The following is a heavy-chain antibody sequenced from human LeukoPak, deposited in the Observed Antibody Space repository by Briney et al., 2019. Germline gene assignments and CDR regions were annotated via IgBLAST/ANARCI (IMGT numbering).Heavy chain of an antibody. CDR1: GGSISSYY. V-gene: IGHV4-59*01. CDR2: IYYSGST. Sequence: SETLSLTCTVSGGSISSYYWSWIRQPPGKGLEWIGYIYYSGSTNYNPSLKSRVTISVDTSKNQFSLKLSSVTAADTAVYYCARARTGYYYPDASDIWGQGTMVTVSS. CDR3: ARARTGYYYPDASDI. D-gene: IGHD3-22*01. J-gene: IGHJ3*02.